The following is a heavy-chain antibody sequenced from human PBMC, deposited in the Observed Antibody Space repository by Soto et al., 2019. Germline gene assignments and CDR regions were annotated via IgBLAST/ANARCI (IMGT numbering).Heavy chain of an antibody. CDR2: IWYDGSKE. J-gene: IGHJ6*02. Sequence: GSLRLSCAASGLPFNRNGMHWVRQAPGKGLEWVAVIWYDGSKEYYSDSVKGRFTISRDNSKNMLYLQMNSVRVEDTAVYFCARVRSDGNYFSYAMDVWGQGTTVTVYS. D-gene: IGHD3-10*01. CDR3: ARVRSDGNYFSYAMDV. V-gene: IGHV3-33*01. CDR1: GLPFNRNG.